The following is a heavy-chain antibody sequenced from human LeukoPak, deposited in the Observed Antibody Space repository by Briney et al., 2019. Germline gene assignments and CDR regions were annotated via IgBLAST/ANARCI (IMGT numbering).Heavy chain of an antibody. J-gene: IGHJ4*02. V-gene: IGHV3-7*01. CDR1: GFTFTSYW. CDR3: ASATSWLPFDY. Sequence: PGGSLRLSCAASGFTFTSYWMSWVRQAPGKGLEWVANIKQDGSEKYYVDSVKGRFTISRDNAKNSLYLQMNSLRAEDTAVYYCASATSWLPFDYWGQGTLVTVSS. D-gene: IGHD5-12*01. CDR2: IKQDGSEK.